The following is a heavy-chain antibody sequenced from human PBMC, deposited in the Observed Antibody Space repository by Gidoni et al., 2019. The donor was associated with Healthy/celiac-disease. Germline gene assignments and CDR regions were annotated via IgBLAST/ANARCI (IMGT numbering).Heavy chain of an antibody. J-gene: IGHJ4*02. Sequence: EVQLLESGGGLVQPGGSLSLSCAASGFTFSSYAMSWVRQAPGKGLEWVSAISGSGGSTYYEDSVKGRFTISRDNTKNKLYLQMNSLRAEDTAVYYCAKDSIAAAGYFDYWGQGTLVTVSS. D-gene: IGHD6-13*01. V-gene: IGHV3-23*01. CDR3: AKDSIAAAGYFDY. CDR2: ISGSGGST. CDR1: GFTFSSYA.